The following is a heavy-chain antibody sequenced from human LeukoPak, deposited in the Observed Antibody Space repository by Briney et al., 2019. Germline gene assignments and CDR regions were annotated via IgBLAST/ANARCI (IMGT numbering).Heavy chain of an antibody. CDR3: ARTRITMVRGVNYMDV. J-gene: IGHJ6*03. CDR1: VFTFSSYW. Sequence: GGSLRLSCAASVFTFSSYWMHWVRHAPGKGLVWVSRINSDGSSTSYADSVKGRFTISRDNAKNTLYLQMNSLRAEDTAVYYCARTRITMVRGVNYMDVWGKGTTVTVSS. V-gene: IGHV3-74*01. CDR2: INSDGSST. D-gene: IGHD3-10*01.